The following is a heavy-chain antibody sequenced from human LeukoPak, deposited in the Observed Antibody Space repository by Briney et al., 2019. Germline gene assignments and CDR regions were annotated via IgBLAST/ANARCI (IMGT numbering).Heavy chain of an antibody. CDR2: IDWDNNK. V-gene: IGHV2-70*04. D-gene: IGHD2-21*02. Sequence: SGPALVKPTQTLTLTCTFSGFSLSTNGMRVSWIRQTPGKALEWLARIDWDNNKFYSTSLKTRLTISKDTSRNQVVLTMANMDPVDTATYFCTRTPRGASYDYWGQGILVTVSP. CDR1: GFSLSTNGMR. J-gene: IGHJ4*02. CDR3: TRTPRGASYDY.